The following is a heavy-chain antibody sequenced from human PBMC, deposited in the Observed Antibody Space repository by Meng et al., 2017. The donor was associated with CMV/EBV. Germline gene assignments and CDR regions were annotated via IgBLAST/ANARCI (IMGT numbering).Heavy chain of an antibody. V-gene: IGHV3-73*01. CDR2: IKSKANSYAT. CDR1: GCPFNCSA. CDR3: TSIIVVVPS. D-gene: IGHD2-2*01. J-gene: IGHJ4*02. Sequence: GEAPKTYWAASGCPFNCSAMHWVRQASGKGLEWVARIKSKANSYATAYAASVKGRFTISRDDSKNTAYLQMNSLKTEDTAVYYCTSIIVVVPSWGQGTLVTVSS.